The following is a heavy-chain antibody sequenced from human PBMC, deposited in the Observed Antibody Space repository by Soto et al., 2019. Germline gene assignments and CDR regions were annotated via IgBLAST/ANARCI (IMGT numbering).Heavy chain of an antibody. D-gene: IGHD3-22*01. J-gene: IGHJ3*02. CDR1: GFTFSSYA. V-gene: IGHV3-23*01. CDR3: AKRTMILVVIKGSDAFDI. Sequence: GGSLRLSCAASGFTFSSYAMSWVRQAPGKGLEWVSAISGSGGSTYYADSVKGRFTISRDNSKNTLYLQMNSLRAEDTAVYYIAKRTMILVVIKGSDAFDIWGQGKMVTVSS. CDR2: ISGSGGST.